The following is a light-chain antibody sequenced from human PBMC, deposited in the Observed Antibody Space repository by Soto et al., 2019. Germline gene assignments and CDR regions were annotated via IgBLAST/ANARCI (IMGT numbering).Light chain of an antibody. J-gene: IGLJ1*01. CDR2: EVS. Sequence: QSALTQPASLSGSPGQSITISCTGTSSDVGGYKFVSWYQQHPGKAPKLMIYEVSNRPSGVSSRFSGSKSGNTASLTISGLQAEDEADYYCGSYTGSIYVFGPGTTVTVL. CDR1: SSDVGGYKF. CDR3: GSYTGSIYV. V-gene: IGLV2-14*01.